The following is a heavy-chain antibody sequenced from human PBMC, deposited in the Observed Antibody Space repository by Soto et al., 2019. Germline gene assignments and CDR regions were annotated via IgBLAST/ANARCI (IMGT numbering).Heavy chain of an antibody. J-gene: IGHJ4*02. CDR1: GFTFFSFG. CDR2: ISHDGTKK. D-gene: IGHD6-13*01. Sequence: VGSLRLSCAASGFTFFSFGMHWVRQAPGKGLEWVTLISHDGTKKYYADSVKGRFTISRDNSKNTLYLQMNSLRVEDTAVYYCAKDREPYSRSWPYYWGQGTLVTVSS. V-gene: IGHV3-30*18. CDR3: AKDREPYSRSWPYY.